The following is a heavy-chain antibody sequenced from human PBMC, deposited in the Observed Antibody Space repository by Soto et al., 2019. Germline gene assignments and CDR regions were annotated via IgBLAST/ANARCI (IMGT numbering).Heavy chain of an antibody. J-gene: IGHJ4*02. CDR2: ISNDGSNE. CDR1: GFTFRWFG. Sequence: GGSLRLTCAGPGFTFRWFGMNWVRQAPGKGLEWVARISNDGSNEYYVDSVKGRFTISRDNSKNTLYLQMDSLRAEDTAVYYCAKGEVRGIIPSYFDYWGLGTLVTVSS. CDR3: AKGEVRGIIPSYFDY. V-gene: IGHV3-30*18. D-gene: IGHD3-10*01.